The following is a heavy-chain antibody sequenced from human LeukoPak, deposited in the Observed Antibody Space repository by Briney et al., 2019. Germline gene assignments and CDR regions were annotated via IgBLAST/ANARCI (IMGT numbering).Heavy chain of an antibody. D-gene: IGHD3-22*01. J-gene: IGHJ4*02. CDR3: ARDDSSGYRWDN. Sequence: GGSLRLSCAASGFTFSSYSMNWVRQAPGKGLEWVSSISSSSSYIYYADSVKGRFTISRDNAKNTLYLQMNSLRAEDTAVYYCARDDSSGYRWDNWGQGTLVTVSS. CDR2: ISSSSSYI. V-gene: IGHV3-21*01. CDR1: GFTFSSYS.